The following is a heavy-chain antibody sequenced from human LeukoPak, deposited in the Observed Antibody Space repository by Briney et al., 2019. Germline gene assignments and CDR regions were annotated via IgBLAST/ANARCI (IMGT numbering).Heavy chain of an antibody. CDR3: ARGGPRTTETFDP. J-gene: IGHJ5*02. D-gene: IGHD1-14*01. CDR2: ISSSSSYI. Sequence: PGGSLRLSCAASGFTFSSYSMNWVRQAPGEGLEWVSSISSSSSYIYYADSVKGRFTISRDNAKNSLYLQMNSLRAEDTAVYYCARGGPRTTETFDPWAREPWSPSPQ. V-gene: IGHV3-21*01. CDR1: GFTFSSYS.